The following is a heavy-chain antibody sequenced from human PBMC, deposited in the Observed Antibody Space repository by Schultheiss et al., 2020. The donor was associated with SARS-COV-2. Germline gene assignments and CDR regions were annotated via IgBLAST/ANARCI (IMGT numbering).Heavy chain of an antibody. V-gene: IGHV5-10-1*01. J-gene: IGHJ5*02. CDR3: ASLGAYDILTGWSWFDP. D-gene: IGHD3-9*01. Sequence: GGSLRLSCKGSGYSFTSYWISWVRQMPGKGLEWMGRIDPSDSYTNYSPSFQGHVTISADKSISTAYLHWGSLKASDTAMYYCASLGAYDILTGWSWFDPWGQGTLVTVSS. CDR2: IDPSDSYT. CDR1: GYSFTSYW.